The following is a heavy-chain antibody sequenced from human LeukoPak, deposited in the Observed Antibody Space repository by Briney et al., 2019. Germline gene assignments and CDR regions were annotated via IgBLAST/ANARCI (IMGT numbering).Heavy chain of an antibody. Sequence: PGRSLRLSCAASGFTFDDYAMHWVRQAPGKGLEWVSGITWNSGGIGYADSVKGRFTISRDNAKNSVYLQMNSLRAGDTAVYYCTLSYGRGFNYYYGMDVWGQGTTVTVSS. D-gene: IGHD5-18*01. CDR3: TLSYGRGFNYYYGMDV. J-gene: IGHJ6*02. V-gene: IGHV3-9*01. CDR2: ITWNSGGI. CDR1: GFTFDDYA.